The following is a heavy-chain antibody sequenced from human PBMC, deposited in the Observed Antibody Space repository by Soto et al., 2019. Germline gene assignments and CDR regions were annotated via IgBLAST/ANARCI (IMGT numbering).Heavy chain of an antibody. V-gene: IGHV3-21*01. D-gene: IGHD6-13*01. CDR2: ISSSSSYI. J-gene: IGHJ6*02. Sequence: PGGSLRLSCAASGFTFSSYTMNWVRQAPGKGLEWVSSISSSSSYIYYADSVKGRFTISRDNAKNSLYLQMNSLRAEDTAVYYCARDQEDSSSWSTLYYYYGLDGWGQGNTVTVSS. CDR1: GFTFSSYT. CDR3: ARDQEDSSSWSTLYYYYGLDG.